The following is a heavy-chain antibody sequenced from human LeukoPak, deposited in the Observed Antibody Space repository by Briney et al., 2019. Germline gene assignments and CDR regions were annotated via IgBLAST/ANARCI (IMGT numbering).Heavy chain of an antibody. CDR3: ARDPEYYYDSSGYPQYYFDY. Sequence: GGALRLSCAASGFTFSSYAMHWLRQAPGKGLDWVAVISYDGSNKYYADSVKGRFTITRDNSKNTLYLQMNSLRAEDTAVYYCARDPEYYYDSSGYPQYYFDYWGQGTLVTVSS. D-gene: IGHD3-22*01. CDR1: GFTFSSYA. V-gene: IGHV3-30*01. CDR2: ISYDGSNK. J-gene: IGHJ4*02.